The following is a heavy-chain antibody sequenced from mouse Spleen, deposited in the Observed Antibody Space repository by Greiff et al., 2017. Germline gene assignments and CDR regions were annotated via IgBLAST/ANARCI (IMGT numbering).Heavy chain of an antibody. CDR1: GYTFTSYW. CDR2: IDPSDSYT. D-gene: IGHD1-1*01. Sequence: QVQLQQPGAELVMPGASVKLSCTASGYTFTSYWMHWVKQRPGQGLEWIGEIDPSDSYTNYNQKFKGKATLTVDKSSSTAYMQLSSLTSEDSAVYYCARGDGSSYFDYWGQGTTLTVSS. CDR3: ARGDGSSYFDY. J-gene: IGHJ2*01. V-gene: IGHV1-69*01.